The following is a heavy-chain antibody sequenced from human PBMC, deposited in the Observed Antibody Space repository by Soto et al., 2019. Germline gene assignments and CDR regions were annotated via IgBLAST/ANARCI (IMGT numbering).Heavy chain of an antibody. J-gene: IGHJ3*02. D-gene: IGHD2-15*01. CDR2: ISGSGGST. CDR3: AKDLGLVVVIAATLGGVAFVI. CDR1: GFTFSSYA. V-gene: IGHV3-23*01. Sequence: GGSLGLSCAASGFTFSSYAMSWVRQAPGKGLEWVSAISGSGGSTYYADSVKGRFTISRDNSKNTLYLQMNSLRAEDTAVYYCAKDLGLVVVIAATLGGVAFVIWGQGTMVTVSS.